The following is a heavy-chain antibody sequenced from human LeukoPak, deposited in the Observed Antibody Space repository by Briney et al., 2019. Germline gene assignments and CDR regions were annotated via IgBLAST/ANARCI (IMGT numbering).Heavy chain of an antibody. V-gene: IGHV4-34*01. D-gene: IGHD3-10*01. Sequence: SETLSLTCAVYGGSFSGYYWSWIRQPPGKGLEWIGETNHSGSTNYNPSLKSRVTISVDTSKNQFSLKLSSVTAADTAVYYCARGRLKYYGSGTLDYWGQGTLVTVSS. CDR1: GGSFSGYY. CDR3: ARGRLKYYGSGTLDY. J-gene: IGHJ4*02. CDR2: TNHSGST.